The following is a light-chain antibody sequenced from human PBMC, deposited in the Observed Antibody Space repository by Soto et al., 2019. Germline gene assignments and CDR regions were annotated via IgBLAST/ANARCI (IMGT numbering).Light chain of an antibody. J-gene: IGLJ1*01. CDR1: SSNIGSNT. Sequence: QPVLTQPPSASGTPGQRVTISCSGSSSNIGSNTVSWYQLLPGTAPKILISTDNQRPSGVPDRFSGSKSGTSASLAISGLQSEDEADYYCAAWDDSLNGHVFGTGTKLTVL. CDR3: AAWDDSLNGHV. V-gene: IGLV1-44*01. CDR2: TDN.